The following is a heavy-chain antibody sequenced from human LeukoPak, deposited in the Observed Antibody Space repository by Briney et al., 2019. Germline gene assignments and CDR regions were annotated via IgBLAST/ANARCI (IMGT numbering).Heavy chain of an antibody. J-gene: IGHJ3*01. V-gene: IGHV4-4*07. CDR3: ARDPTTVIKGFDV. CDR2: IYTSGST. CDR1: GGSISSYY. D-gene: IGHD4-17*01. Sequence: SETLSLTCTVSGGSISSYYWSWIRQPAGKGLEWIGRIYTSGSTNYNPSLKSRVTMSVDTSKNQFSLKMTSVTAADTAVYYCARDPTTVIKGFDVWGQGTMVTVSS.